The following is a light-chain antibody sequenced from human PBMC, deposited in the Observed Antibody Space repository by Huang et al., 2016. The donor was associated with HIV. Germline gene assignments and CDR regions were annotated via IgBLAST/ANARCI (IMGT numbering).Light chain of an antibody. J-gene: IGKJ4*01. CDR3: QQRSSWPLT. CDR2: GAY. CDR1: QNINTY. Sequence: EIVLTQSPVTLSMSPGQSATLSCRASQNINTYLAWYQQKPGQAPRLLIYGAYNRATGIPARFSGSGSGTGFTLTISSLEPEDFVVYFCQQRSSWPLTFGGGTTIEIK. V-gene: IGKV3-11*01.